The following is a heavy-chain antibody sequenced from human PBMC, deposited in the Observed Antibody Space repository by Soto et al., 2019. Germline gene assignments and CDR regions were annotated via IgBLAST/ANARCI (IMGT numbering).Heavy chain of an antibody. J-gene: IGHJ5*02. CDR2: INPNSGGT. V-gene: IGHV1-2*02. D-gene: IGHD2-15*01. CDR1: GYTFTGYY. Sequence: GASVKVSCKASGYTFTGYYMHWVRQAPGQGLEWMGWINPNSGGTNYAQKFQGRVTMTRDTSISTAYMELSRLRSDDTAVYYCARAADVVVAAHPLYNWFDPWGQGTLVTVPS. CDR3: ARAADVVVAAHPLYNWFDP.